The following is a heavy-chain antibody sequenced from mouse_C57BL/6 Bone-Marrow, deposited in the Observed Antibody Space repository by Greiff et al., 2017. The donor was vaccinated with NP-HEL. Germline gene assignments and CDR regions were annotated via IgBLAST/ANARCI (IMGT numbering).Heavy chain of an antibody. CDR1: GYAFSSSW. D-gene: IGHD1-3*01. CDR2: IYPGDGDT. J-gene: IGHJ3*01. V-gene: IGHV1-82*01. Sequence: QVQLKQSGPELVKPGASVKISCKASGYAFSSSWMNWVKQRPGKGLEWIGRIYPGDGDTNYNGKFKGKATLTADKSSSTAYMQLSSLTSEDSAVYFCARKLPWFAYWGQGTLVTVSA. CDR3: ARKLPWFAY.